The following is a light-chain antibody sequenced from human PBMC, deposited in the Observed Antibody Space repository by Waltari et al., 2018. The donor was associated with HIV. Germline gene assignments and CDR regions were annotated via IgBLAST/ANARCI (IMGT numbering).Light chain of an antibody. J-gene: IGKJ1*01. V-gene: IGKV3-20*01. CDR2: ASS. CDR1: QSVDSRY. Sequence: EIVLTQSPGTLSLSPGERATLSCRASQSVDSRYLAWYQHKPGQAPRLLIHASSSRATGIPDRISGSGSGTDFTLSISRLEPGDFAVYYCQQYGTSPWTFGQGTKVEIK. CDR3: QQYGTSPWT.